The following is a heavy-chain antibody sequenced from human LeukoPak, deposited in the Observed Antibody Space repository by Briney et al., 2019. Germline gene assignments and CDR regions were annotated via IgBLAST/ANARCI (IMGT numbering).Heavy chain of an antibody. CDR3: ARAVAGTADFDF. D-gene: IGHD6-19*01. CDR2: ISSSGNT. CDR1: GGSISSYY. J-gene: IGHJ4*02. V-gene: IGHV4-4*07. Sequence: SETLSLTCTVSGGSISSYYWSWIRQPAGKPLEWIGRISSSGNTHYNPSLKSRVTMSVDTSKNQFSLRLSSVTAADTAIYYCARAVAGTADFDFWGQGTLVTVSS.